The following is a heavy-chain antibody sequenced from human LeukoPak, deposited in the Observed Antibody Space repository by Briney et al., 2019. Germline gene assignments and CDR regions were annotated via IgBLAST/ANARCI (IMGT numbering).Heavy chain of an antibody. CDR2: IKTGGSDA. CDR3: AKDRNYDFWSGLSDY. V-gene: IGHV3-7*03. D-gene: IGHD3-3*01. Sequence: GGSLRLSCAASGFTFSHYWMSWVRRAPGKGLEWVANIKTGGSDAYYVDSVTGRFTISRDNAKNSLYLQMNSLRAEDTAVYYCAKDRNYDFWSGLSDYWGQGTLVTVSS. CDR1: GFTFSHYW. J-gene: IGHJ4*02.